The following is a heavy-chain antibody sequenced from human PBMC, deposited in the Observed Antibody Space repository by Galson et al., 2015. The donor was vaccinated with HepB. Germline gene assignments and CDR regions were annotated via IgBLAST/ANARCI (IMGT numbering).Heavy chain of an antibody. D-gene: IGHD2-2*01. CDR2: ISNLGTTR. CDR3: VTDRDCSGTKCYYTRFDS. V-gene: IGHV3-11*01. CDR1: GFIFSDYY. Sequence: SLRLSCATSGFIFSDYYMSWIRQAPGKGLEWISYISNLGTTRYYADSVKGRFTISRDNANNTLYLQMDRLTAEDTAVYYYVTDRDCSGTKCYYTRFDSWGQGTPVTVSS. J-gene: IGHJ5*01.